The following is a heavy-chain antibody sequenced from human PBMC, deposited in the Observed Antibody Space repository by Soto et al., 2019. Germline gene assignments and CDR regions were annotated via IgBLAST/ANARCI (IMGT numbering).Heavy chain of an antibody. D-gene: IGHD2-2*01. CDR2: ISAYNGNT. CDR3: ARDCSSTSCYAHYYYGMDV. Sequence: ASVKVSCKASGYTFTSYGISWVRQAPGQGLEWMGWISAYNGNTNYAQKLQGRVTMTTDTSTSTAYMELRSLRSDDTAMYYCARDCSSTSCYAHYYYGMDVWGQGTTVTVSS. V-gene: IGHV1-18*04. J-gene: IGHJ6*02. CDR1: GYTFTSYG.